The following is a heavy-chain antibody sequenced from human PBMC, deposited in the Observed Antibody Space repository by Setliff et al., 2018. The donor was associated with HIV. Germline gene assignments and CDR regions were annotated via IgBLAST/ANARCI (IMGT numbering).Heavy chain of an antibody. CDR2: IIPISGTA. Sequence: SVKVSCKASGGTFSNYGMSWARQAPGQGLEWMGGIIPISGTANYAQKFQGRVTITTDESTSTAYMELSGLRSEDTAVYYCARDFGGYCSSMSCPGLFDPWGQGTRSPSPQ. V-gene: IGHV1-69*05. CDR1: GGTFSNYG. J-gene: IGHJ5*02. D-gene: IGHD2-2*01. CDR3: ARDFGGYCSSMSCPGLFDP.